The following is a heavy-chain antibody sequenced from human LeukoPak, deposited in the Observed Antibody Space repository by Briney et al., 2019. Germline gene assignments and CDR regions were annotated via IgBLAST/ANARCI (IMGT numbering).Heavy chain of an antibody. CDR1: GYTFTSYY. J-gene: IGHJ4*02. CDR2: INPSGGST. D-gene: IGHD6-13*01. Sequence: GASVKVSCKASGYTFTSYYMHWVRQAPGQGLEWMGVINPSGGSTSYAQKFQGRVTMTRDTSTSTVYMELSSLRSEDSAVYYCARDSSSWYKLFDYWGQGTLVTVSS. V-gene: IGHV1-46*01. CDR3: ARDSSSWYKLFDY.